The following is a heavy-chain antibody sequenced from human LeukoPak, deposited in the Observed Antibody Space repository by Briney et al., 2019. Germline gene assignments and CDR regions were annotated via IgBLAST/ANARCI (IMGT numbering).Heavy chain of an antibody. V-gene: IGHV3-21*01. J-gene: IGHJ4*02. CDR1: GFTFSSYR. CDR2: ISSSSSYI. CDR3: ARGGVGYSYAY. D-gene: IGHD5-18*01. Sequence: GGSLRLSCAASGFTFSSYRMNWVRQAPGKGLEWVSSISSSSSYIYYADSVKGRFTISRDNAKNSLYLQMNSLRAEDTAVYYCARGGVGYSYAYWGQGTLVTVSS.